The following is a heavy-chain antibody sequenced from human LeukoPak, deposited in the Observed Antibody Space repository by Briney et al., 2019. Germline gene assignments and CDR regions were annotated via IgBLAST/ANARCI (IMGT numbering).Heavy chain of an antibody. Sequence: GGSLRLSCAASGFTVSSNYMSWVRQAPGKGLERVSVIYSGGSTYYADSVKGRFTISRDNSKNTLYLQMNSLRAEDTAVYYCARLRSGSYRYYGMDVWGQGTTVTVSS. CDR3: ARLRSGSYRYYGMDV. CDR2: IYSGGST. D-gene: IGHD1-26*01. V-gene: IGHV3-53*01. CDR1: GFTVSSNY. J-gene: IGHJ6*02.